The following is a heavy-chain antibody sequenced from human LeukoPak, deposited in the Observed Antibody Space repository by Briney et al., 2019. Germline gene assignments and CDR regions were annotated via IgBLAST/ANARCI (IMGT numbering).Heavy chain of an antibody. CDR2: IWYDGSDT. D-gene: IGHD3-10*01. Sequence: GGSLRLSCAASGFTFSSYGMHWVRQAPGKGLEWVAIIWYDGSDTYYADSVEGRFTISRDTSKNTLYLQMNSLRADDTAVYYCARDRDTMVRGVTPDYWGQGTLVTVSS. J-gene: IGHJ4*02. V-gene: IGHV3-33*01. CDR1: GFTFSSYG. CDR3: ARDRDTMVRGVTPDY.